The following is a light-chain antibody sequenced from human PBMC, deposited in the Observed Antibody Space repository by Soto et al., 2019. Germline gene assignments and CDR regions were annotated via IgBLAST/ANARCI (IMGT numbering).Light chain of an antibody. CDR2: DVT. CDR3: CSYTTSNTRQIV. CDR1: SGDVGGYNY. V-gene: IGLV2-14*01. J-gene: IGLJ1*01. Sequence: QSVLTQPASVSGSPGQSITISCTGTSGDVGGYNYVSWYQQQPGKAPKFMIYDVTNQPSGVSNRFSGSKSGNTASLTISGLQAEDEADYYCCSYTTSNTRQIVFGTGTKVTVL.